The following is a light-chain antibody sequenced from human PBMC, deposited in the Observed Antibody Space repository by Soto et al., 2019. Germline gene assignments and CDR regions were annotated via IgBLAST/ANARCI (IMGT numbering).Light chain of an antibody. V-gene: IGLV1-44*01. CDR1: SSNIGSNT. CDR3: SAWDNSLNGYV. Sequence: QSVLTQPLSVSASPGQRVAISCSGGSSNIGSNTVAWYQHLPGTAPPRLIFTAGQRPSGVPGRFSGSKSGTSASLAISGLQSEDEGDYYCSAWDNSLNGYVFGPGTKLTVL. CDR2: TAG. J-gene: IGLJ1*01.